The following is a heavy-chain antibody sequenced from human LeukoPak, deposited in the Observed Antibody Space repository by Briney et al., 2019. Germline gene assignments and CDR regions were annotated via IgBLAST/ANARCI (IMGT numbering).Heavy chain of an antibody. CDR3: ARDLYNSGWTGAFDI. J-gene: IGHJ3*02. V-gene: IGHV1-24*01. CDR1: GYTLTELS. CDR2: FDPEDGET. D-gene: IGHD6-19*01. Sequence: GASVKVSCKVSGYTLTELSMHWVRQAPGKGLEWMGGFDPEDGETIYARKFQGRVTMTEDTSTDTAYMELSSLRSEDTAVYYCARDLYNSGWTGAFDIWGQGTMVTVSS.